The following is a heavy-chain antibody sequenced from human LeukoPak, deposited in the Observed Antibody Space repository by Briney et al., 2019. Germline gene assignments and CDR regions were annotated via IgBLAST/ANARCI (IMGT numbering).Heavy chain of an antibody. D-gene: IGHD3-16*01. CDR3: ATGRASGAYTHFDY. J-gene: IGHJ4*02. Sequence: SETLSLTCAVYGGSFSGHYWSWIRQPPGKGLEWIGEISHSGSTNYNPSLKSRVTISVDTSKNQFSLKLSSVTAADTAVYYCATGRASGAYTHFDYWGQGTLVTVSS. CDR1: GGSFSGHY. V-gene: IGHV4-34*01. CDR2: ISHSGST.